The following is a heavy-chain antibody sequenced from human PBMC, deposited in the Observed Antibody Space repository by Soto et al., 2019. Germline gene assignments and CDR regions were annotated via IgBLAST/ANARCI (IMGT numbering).Heavy chain of an antibody. V-gene: IGHV1-2*02. CDR3: ARDGSAVGGKHDY. CDR1: GYTFTGYY. Sequence: ASVKVSCKASGYTFTGYYMHWVRQAPGQGLEWMGWSNHNSGGTNYAQKFQGRVTMTRDSSISTAYMELSRLRSHDTAVYYCARDGSAVGGKHDYWCQGTMVTVS. CDR2: SNHNSGGT. J-gene: IGHJ4*02. D-gene: IGHD6-25*01.